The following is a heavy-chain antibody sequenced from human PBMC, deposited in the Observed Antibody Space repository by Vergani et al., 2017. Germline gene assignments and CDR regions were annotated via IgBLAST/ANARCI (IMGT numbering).Heavy chain of an antibody. CDR3: AKGAYGSGGGGYYYYMDV. CDR1: GFTFDDYA. D-gene: IGHD3-10*01. CDR2: ISWDGGST. J-gene: IGHJ6*03. Sequence: EVQLVESGGGLVKPGGSLRLSCAASGFTFDDYAMHWVRHAPGKGLEWVSLISWDGGSTYYADSVKGRFTISRDNSKNSLYLQMNSLRAEDTALYYCAKGAYGSGGGGYYYYMDVWGKGTTVTVSS. V-gene: IGHV3-43D*03.